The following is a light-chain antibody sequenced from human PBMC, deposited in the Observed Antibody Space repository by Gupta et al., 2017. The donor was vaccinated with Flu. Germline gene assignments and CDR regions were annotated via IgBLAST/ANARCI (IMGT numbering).Light chain of an antibody. J-gene: IGKJ5*01. Sequence: EIVLTQSPATLSLSPGERATLSCRASQNVNSYLAWYQQKPGQAPRLLIYDASNRATGIPARFSGSGSGTDFTLTISSLEPEDFAVYHCQQRSNWPPNTFGQETRLEIK. CDR2: DAS. CDR1: QNVNSY. CDR3: QQRSNWPPNT. V-gene: IGKV3-11*01.